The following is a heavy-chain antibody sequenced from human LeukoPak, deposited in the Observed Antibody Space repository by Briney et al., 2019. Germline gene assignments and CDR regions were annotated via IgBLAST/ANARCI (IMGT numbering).Heavy chain of an antibody. Sequence: GTSLRLSCAASGFTFSAYAMHWVRQAPGKGLEWVAVTSYDGSSEYYTDSVKGRFTVSRDNSRSTLYLQMNSLRVEDTGVYYCARALSQGAGAAVPSAPIDYWGQGTLVTVSS. CDR2: TSYDGSSE. CDR1: GFTFSAYA. D-gene: IGHD2-2*01. CDR3: ARALSQGAGAAVPSAPIDY. V-gene: IGHV3-30-3*01. J-gene: IGHJ4*02.